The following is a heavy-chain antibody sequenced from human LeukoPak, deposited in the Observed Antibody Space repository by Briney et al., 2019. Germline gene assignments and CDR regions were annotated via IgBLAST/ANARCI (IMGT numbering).Heavy chain of an antibody. V-gene: IGHV1-2*02. CDR3: ARWVQKLVATSWFDP. Sequence: ASVWVSCKASGYTFDDEYIHWVRQAPGLGLEWMGWINPKNGDTNYAQKFQGRVTMTRDTSISTAYMELRRLKSDDSAVYYCARWVQKLVATSWFDPWGQGTLVTVSS. D-gene: IGHD5-12*01. CDR2: INPKNGDT. J-gene: IGHJ5*02. CDR1: GYTFDDEY.